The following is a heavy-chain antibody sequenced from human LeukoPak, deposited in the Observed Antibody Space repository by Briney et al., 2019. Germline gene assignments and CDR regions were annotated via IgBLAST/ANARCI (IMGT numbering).Heavy chain of an antibody. V-gene: IGHV4-59*11. CDR3: ATNGQLLSIFDWFDP. CDR1: GGSISSHY. J-gene: IGHJ5*02. Sequence: SETLSLTCTVSGGSISSHYWSWIRQPPGKGLEWIGYIYYSGSTNYNPSLKSRVTISVDTSKNQFSLKLSSVTAADTAVYYCATNGQLLSIFDWFDPWGQGTLVTVSS. CDR2: IYYSGST. D-gene: IGHD2-2*01.